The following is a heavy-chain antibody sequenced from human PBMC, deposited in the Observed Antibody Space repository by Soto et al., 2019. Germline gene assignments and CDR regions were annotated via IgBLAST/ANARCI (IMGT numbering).Heavy chain of an antibody. CDR2: MNPNSGNT. V-gene: IGHV1-8*01. D-gene: IGHD3-9*01. J-gene: IGHJ6*03. Sequence: ASVKVSCKASGYTFTSYDINWVRQATGQGLEWMGWMNPNSGNTGYAQKFQGRVTMTRNTSISTAYMELSSLRSEDTAVYYCARASLRYFDWLFHSDEYYYYMDVWGKGTTVTVSS. CDR3: ARASLRYFDWLFHSDEYYYYMDV. CDR1: GYTFTSYD.